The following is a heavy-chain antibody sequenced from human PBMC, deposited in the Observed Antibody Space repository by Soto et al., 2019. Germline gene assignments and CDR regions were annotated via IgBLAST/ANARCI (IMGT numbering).Heavy chain of an antibody. CDR1: GFTFRSFT. CDR2: ISSNSAYI. Sequence: GGSPRLSCAASGFTFRSFTMNWVRQAPGKGLEWVSTISSNSAYIYYTDALRGRFTISRDNAKNSLHLQMNSLRAEDTAVYYCTRDASRDSSARGWFDPWGPGTLVTVSS. V-gene: IGHV3-21*01. J-gene: IGHJ5*02. D-gene: IGHD6-13*01. CDR3: TRDASRDSSARGWFDP.